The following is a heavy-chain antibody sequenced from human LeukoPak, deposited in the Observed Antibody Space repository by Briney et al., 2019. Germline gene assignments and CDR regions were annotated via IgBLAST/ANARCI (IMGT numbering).Heavy chain of an antibody. CDR2: IYYSGST. V-gene: IGHV4-34*01. J-gene: IGHJ4*02. CDR1: GGSFSGYY. CDR3: AREGGGYFDWLLSEKYYFDY. Sequence: PSETLSLTCAVYGGSFSGYYWGWIRQPPGKGLEWIGSIYYSGSTYYNPSLKSRVTISVDTSKNQFSLKLNSATAADTAVYYCAREGGGYFDWLLSEKYYFDYWGQGTLVTVSS. D-gene: IGHD3-9*01.